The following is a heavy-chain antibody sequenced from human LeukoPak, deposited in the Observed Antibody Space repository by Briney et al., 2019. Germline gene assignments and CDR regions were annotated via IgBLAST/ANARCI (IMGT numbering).Heavy chain of an antibody. V-gene: IGHV1-69*01. CDR1: GGTFSSNA. D-gene: IGHD3/OR15-3a*01. CDR3: ARVLDDSPTEYYFDY. J-gene: IGHJ4*02. CDR2: IIPIFGTA. Sequence: SVKVSCKASGGTFSSNAISWVRQAPGQGLEWMGGIIPIFGTANYAQKFQGRVTITADESTSTAYMELSSLRSEDTAVYYCARVLDDSPTEYYFDYWGQGTLVTVSS.